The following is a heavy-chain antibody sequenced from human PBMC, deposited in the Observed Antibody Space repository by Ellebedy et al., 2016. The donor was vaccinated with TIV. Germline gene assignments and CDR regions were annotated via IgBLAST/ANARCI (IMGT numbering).Heavy chain of an antibody. CDR2: IYSGGIT. CDR3: ARENWYNDY. J-gene: IGHJ4*02. CDR1: GFTVSRNY. V-gene: IGHV3-66*01. D-gene: IGHD1/OR15-1a*01. Sequence: GESLKISCAASGFTVSRNYMSWVRQAPGKGLEWVSVIYSGGITYYADSVKGRFTISRDNSKNTLYLQMNSLRAEDTAVYYCARENWYNDYWGQGTLVTVSS.